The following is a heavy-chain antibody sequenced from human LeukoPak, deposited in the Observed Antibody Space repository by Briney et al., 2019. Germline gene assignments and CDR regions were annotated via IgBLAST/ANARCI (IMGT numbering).Heavy chain of an antibody. Sequence: GGSLRLSCAASGFTFSSYSMNWVRQAPGKGLEWVSSISSSSSYIYYADSVKGRFTISRDNAKNSLYLQMNSLRAEDTAVYYCARTYSSSWYFQPYYYYYMDVWGKGTTVTVSS. D-gene: IGHD6-13*01. V-gene: IGHV3-21*01. J-gene: IGHJ6*03. CDR2: ISSSSSYI. CDR3: ARTYSSSWYFQPYYYYYMDV. CDR1: GFTFSSYS.